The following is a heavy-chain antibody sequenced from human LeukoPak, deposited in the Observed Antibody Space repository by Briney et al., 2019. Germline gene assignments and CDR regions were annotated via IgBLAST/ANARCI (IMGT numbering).Heavy chain of an antibody. CDR3: AREGPPMVRGAYYYYGMDV. J-gene: IGHJ6*02. V-gene: IGHV3-7*01. Sequence: GGSLRLSCAASGFTFSSFWMSWVRQAPGKGLEWVANIKQDGSAKYYVDSVKGRFTISRDNAKNSLYLQMNSLRAEDTAVYYCAREGPPMVRGAYYYYGMDVWGQGTTVTVTS. CDR1: GFTFSSFW. D-gene: IGHD3-10*01. CDR2: IKQDGSAK.